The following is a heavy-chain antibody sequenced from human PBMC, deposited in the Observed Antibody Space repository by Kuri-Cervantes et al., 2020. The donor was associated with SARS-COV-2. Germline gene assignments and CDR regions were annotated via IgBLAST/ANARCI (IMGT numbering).Heavy chain of an antibody. CDR3: ARAKGTLGFFDY. V-gene: IGHV1-69*04. J-gene: IGHJ4*02. D-gene: IGHD1-7*01. CDR2: IIPILGAA. CDR1: GYTFTSYG. Sequence: SVKVSCKASGYTFTSYGISWVRQAPGQGLEWMGRIIPILGAANYAQKFQGRVAITADKSTSTAYMELSSLRSEDTAVYYCARAKGTLGFFDYWDQGTLVTVSS.